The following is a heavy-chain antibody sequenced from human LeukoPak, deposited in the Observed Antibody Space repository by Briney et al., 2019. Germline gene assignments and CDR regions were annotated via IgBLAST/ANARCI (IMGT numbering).Heavy chain of an antibody. CDR1: GFTFSDYY. J-gene: IGHJ6*03. Sequence: PGGSLRLSCAASGFTFSDYYMSWIRQAPGKGLEWVSYISSGGSTIYYADSVKGRFTISRDNAKNSLYLQMNSLRAEDTAVYYCARVGAYDSSVYYYYYYMDVWGKGTTVTISS. CDR2: ISSGGSTI. D-gene: IGHD3-22*01. V-gene: IGHV3-11*01. CDR3: ARVGAYDSSVYYYYYYMDV.